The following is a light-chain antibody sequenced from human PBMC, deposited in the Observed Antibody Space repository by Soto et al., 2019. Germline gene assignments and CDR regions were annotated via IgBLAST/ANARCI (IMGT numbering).Light chain of an antibody. CDR3: QQYYSTPPK. Sequence: DIVMTQSPDSLAVSLGERATINCKSSQSVLYSSHNKNYLAWYKQKPGQPPKLLIYWASTRESGVPDRFSGSGSWTDFTLTISSLQAEDVAVYYCQQYYSTPPKFGQGTKVEIK. CDR2: WAS. CDR1: QSVLYSSHNKNY. V-gene: IGKV4-1*01. J-gene: IGKJ1*01.